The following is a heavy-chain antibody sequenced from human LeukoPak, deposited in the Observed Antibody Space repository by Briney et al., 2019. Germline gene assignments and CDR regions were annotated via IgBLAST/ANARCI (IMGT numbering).Heavy chain of an antibody. CDR2: IYYSGTT. CDR3: ARSAGYSYLPNYYYGMDV. Sequence: SETLSLTCTVSGGSISSYYWSWIRQPPGKGLEWIGYIYYSGTTNYNPSLKSRVTISVDTSKNQFSLKLSSVTAADTAVYYCARSAGYSYLPNYYYGMDVWGQGTTVTVSS. CDR1: GGSISSYY. J-gene: IGHJ6*02. V-gene: IGHV4-59*12. D-gene: IGHD5-18*01.